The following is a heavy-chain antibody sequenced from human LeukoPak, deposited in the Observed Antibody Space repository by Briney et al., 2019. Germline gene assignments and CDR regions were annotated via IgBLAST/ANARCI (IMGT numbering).Heavy chain of an antibody. D-gene: IGHD6-13*01. CDR1: SGSISSSSYY. CDR3: ARQGGELTPIWYSSSWYTPPNWFDP. J-gene: IGHJ5*02. Sequence: SETLSLTCTVSSGSISSSSYYWGWIRQPPGKGLEWIGSIYYSGSTYYNPSLKSRVTISVDTSKNQFSLKLSSVTAADTAVYYCARQGGELTPIWYSSSWYTPPNWFDPWGQGTLVTVSS. CDR2: IYYSGST. V-gene: IGHV4-39*01.